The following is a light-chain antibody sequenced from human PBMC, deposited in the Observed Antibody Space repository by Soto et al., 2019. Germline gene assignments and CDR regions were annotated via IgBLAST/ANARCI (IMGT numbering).Light chain of an antibody. V-gene: IGKV3-20*01. CDR3: QQYGSSPIT. Sequence: EIVITQSPATLSVSAVERATLSCRASQSISRSLAWYQQKPGQAPRLLIYGASSRATGIPDRFSGSWSGTDFTLTISRLEPEDFAVYYCQQYGSSPITFGQGTRLEI. CDR1: QSISRS. J-gene: IGKJ5*01. CDR2: GAS.